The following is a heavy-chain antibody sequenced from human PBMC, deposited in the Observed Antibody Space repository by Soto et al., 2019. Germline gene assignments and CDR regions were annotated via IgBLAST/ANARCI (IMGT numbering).Heavy chain of an antibody. V-gene: IGHV3-33*01. CDR1: GFTYGHFG. D-gene: IGHD3-10*01. CDR3: ARDAYGTAGQGGAFDI. CDR2: IWHDGSKK. Sequence: QVQLVESGGGVVQPGRSLRLSCATSGFTYGHFGMHWARQAPGKGLEWVAVIWHDGSKKLYADSVKGRFTISRDDSKKPLDLQMNSLRVEDTAVYYCARDAYGTAGQGGAFDIWGQGTVVIVSS. J-gene: IGHJ3*02.